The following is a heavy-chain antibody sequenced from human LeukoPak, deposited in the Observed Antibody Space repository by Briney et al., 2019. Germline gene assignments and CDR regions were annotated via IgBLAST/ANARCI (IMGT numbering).Heavy chain of an antibody. CDR3: ARERDSSVIDGFDI. CDR2: IYYSGST. CDR1: GGSISSYY. J-gene: IGHJ3*02. D-gene: IGHD3-22*01. V-gene: IGHV4-59*01. Sequence: SETLSLTCTVSGGSISSYYWSWIRQPPGKGLEWIGYIYYSGSTNYNPSLKSRVTISVDTSKNQYSLKLSSVTAADTAVYYCARERDSSVIDGFDIWGQGTMVTVSS.